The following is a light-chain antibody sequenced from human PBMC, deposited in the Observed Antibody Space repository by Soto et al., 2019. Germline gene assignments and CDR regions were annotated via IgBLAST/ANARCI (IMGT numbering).Light chain of an antibody. CDR2: AAS. CDR3: QQSYNLIT. Sequence: DIQLTQSPSSLSASVGDRVTITCRASQSIRSYLNWYQQKPGKAPKLLIYAASSLQSGVPSRFSGSGSGTDFTLTISSLQPEDFATYYCQQSYNLITFGQGTRLEIK. V-gene: IGKV1-39*01. CDR1: QSIRSY. J-gene: IGKJ5*01.